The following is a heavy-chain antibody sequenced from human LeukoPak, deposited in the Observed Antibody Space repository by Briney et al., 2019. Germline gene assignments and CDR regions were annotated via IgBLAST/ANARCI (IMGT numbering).Heavy chain of an antibody. V-gene: IGHV3-53*01. Sequence: GGSLRLSCAASGFTVSSNYMSWVRQAPGKGLEWVSVIYSGGSTYYADSAKGRFTISRDNSKNTLYLQMNSLRAEDTAVYYCASGDVLRYFDWSPGGAFDIWGQGTMVTVSS. CDR2: IYSGGST. J-gene: IGHJ3*02. CDR3: ASGDVLRYFDWSPGGAFDI. CDR1: GFTVSSNY. D-gene: IGHD3-9*01.